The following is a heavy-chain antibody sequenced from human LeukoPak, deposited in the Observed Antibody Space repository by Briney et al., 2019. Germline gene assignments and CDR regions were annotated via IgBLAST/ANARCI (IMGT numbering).Heavy chain of an antibody. D-gene: IGHD3-3*01. CDR2: IIPIFGTA. Sequence: SVKVSCKASGGTFSSYAISWVRQAPGQGLEWMGGIIPIFGTANYAQKFQGRVTITADESTSTAYMELSSLRSEDTAVYYCARGDYYDFWSGYQYYYYYYMDVWGKGTTVTVSS. V-gene: IGHV1-69*13. CDR3: ARGDYYDFWSGYQYYYYYYMDV. J-gene: IGHJ6*03. CDR1: GGTFSSYA.